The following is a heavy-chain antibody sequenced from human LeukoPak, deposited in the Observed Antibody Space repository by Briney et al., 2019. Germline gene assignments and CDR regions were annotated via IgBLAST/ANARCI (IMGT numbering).Heavy chain of an antibody. CDR2: INHSERS. Sequence: PSETLSLTCAVYGGSFSGYYWSWIRQPPGKGLEWIGEINHSERSNNNPSLKSRVAISVDTSKNQFSLKLSSVTAADTAVYYCARQGSGGRAFDIWGQGTMVTVSS. J-gene: IGHJ3*02. CDR1: GGSFSGYY. V-gene: IGHV4-34*01. CDR3: ARQGSGGRAFDI. D-gene: IGHD1-26*01.